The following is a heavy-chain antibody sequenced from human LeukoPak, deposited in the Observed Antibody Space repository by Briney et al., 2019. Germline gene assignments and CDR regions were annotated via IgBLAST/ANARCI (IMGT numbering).Heavy chain of an antibody. D-gene: IGHD2-2*01. V-gene: IGHV3-7*03. CDR2: IKQDGSEK. Sequence: PGGSLRLSCAASGFTFSTHCMSWVRQAPGKGLEWVANIKQDGSEKYYVDSVKGRFTISRDNAKNSLYLQMNSLRAEDTAVYYCAREECHYYYYYMDVWGQGTMVTVSS. CDR1: GFTFSTHC. CDR3: AREECHYYYYYMDV. J-gene: IGHJ6*03.